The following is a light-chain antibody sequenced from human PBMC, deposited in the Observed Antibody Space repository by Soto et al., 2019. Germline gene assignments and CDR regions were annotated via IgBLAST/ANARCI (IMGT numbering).Light chain of an antibody. Sequence: EIVLTQSPAALSLSPGERATLSCRASQSVSRYLAWYQQKPGQGPRLLLYDAFNRATGIPARFSGSGSGTDFTLTISSLQPEDFAVYYCQQRSNWPQVTFGGGTKV. V-gene: IGKV3-11*01. CDR2: DAF. CDR3: QQRSNWPQVT. CDR1: QSVSRY. J-gene: IGKJ4*01.